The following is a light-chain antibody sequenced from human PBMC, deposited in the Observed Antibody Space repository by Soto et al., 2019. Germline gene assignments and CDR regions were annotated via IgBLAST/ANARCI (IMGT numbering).Light chain of an antibody. V-gene: IGLV2-14*01. Sequence: ALTQPASVSGSPGQSITISCTGTSSDVGGYNYVSWYQQHPGKVPKLMIYDVSNRPSGVSNRFSGSKSGNTASLTISGLQADDEADYYCSSYTSGSTPVVFGGGTKLTVL. CDR1: SSDVGGYNY. CDR3: SSYTSGSTPVV. J-gene: IGLJ2*01. CDR2: DVS.